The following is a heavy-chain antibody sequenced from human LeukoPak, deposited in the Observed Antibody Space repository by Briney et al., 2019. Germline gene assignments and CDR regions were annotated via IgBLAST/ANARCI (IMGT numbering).Heavy chain of an antibody. CDR2: ISRNGDST. J-gene: IGHJ4*02. CDR1: GFTFSNLA. Sequence: GGSLRLSCSASGFTFSNLAMHWVCQAPGKGLEYVSAISRNGDSTYYADSVKGRFTISRDNSKNTLYLQMSSLRTEDTAVYYCVTQISGWVYWGQGTLVTVSS. V-gene: IGHV3-64D*06. D-gene: IGHD6-19*01. CDR3: VTQISGWVY.